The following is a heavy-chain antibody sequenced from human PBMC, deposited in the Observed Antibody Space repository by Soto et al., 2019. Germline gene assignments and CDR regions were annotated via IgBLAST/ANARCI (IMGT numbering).Heavy chain of an antibody. D-gene: IGHD5-12*01. CDR1: GLTFTRYA. Sequence: PGGSLRLSCAASGLTFTRYAMHLVRQAPGKGLEWVSLISYDGRKKYYADSVKGRLTISRDNSKNTLFLQMSSMRTEDTAVYYCATVIVTTEDALDIWGQGTMVTVSS. V-gene: IGHV3-30*04. CDR2: ISYDGRKK. CDR3: ATVIVTTEDALDI. J-gene: IGHJ3*02.